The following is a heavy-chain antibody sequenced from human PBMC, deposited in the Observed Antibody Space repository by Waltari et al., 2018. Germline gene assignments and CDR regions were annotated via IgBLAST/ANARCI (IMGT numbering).Heavy chain of an antibody. CDR3: AREHYYDSSGYLSYYYYMDV. J-gene: IGHJ6*03. CDR1: GGSFSGYY. D-gene: IGHD3-22*01. CDR2: INHSGST. Sequence: QVQLQQWGAGLLKPSETLSLTCAVYGGSFSGYYWSWIRQPPGKGREWIGEINHSGSTNYNPSLKSRVTISGDTSKNQFSLKLSSVTAADTAVYYCAREHYYDSSGYLSYYYYMDVWGKGTTVTVSS. V-gene: IGHV4-34*01.